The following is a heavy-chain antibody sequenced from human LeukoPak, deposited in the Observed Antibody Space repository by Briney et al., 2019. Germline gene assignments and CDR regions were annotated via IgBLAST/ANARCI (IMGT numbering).Heavy chain of an antibody. J-gene: IGHJ4*02. CDR3: VRERVGYDTSGRGPRFDC. Sequence: SETLSLTCTVSGGSISNYYWSWVRQPAGKGLEWIGRIYSSGDTNYNLSLTSRLTISVDKSKNQLSLKLTSVTPADTAVYYCVRERVGYDTSGRGPRFDCWGQGTLVTVSS. D-gene: IGHD3-22*01. CDR2: IYSSGDT. V-gene: IGHV4-4*07. CDR1: GGSISNYY.